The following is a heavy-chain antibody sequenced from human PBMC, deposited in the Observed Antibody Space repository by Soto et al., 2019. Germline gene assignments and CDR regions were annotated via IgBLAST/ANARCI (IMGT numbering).Heavy chain of an antibody. CDR3: SRGMTAAPTFERGFYYYGPDV. CDR1: GGSFSGYY. Sequence: SETLSLTCAVYGGSFSGYYWNWIRQVPGKGLEWIGEIDHSGSTNYNPSLKSRVNLSADTSKKQFSLTLNSLTAADTAVYFCSRGMTAAPTFERGFYYYGPDVWGQGTTVTVFS. CDR2: IDHSGST. J-gene: IGHJ6*02. D-gene: IGHD2-21*02. V-gene: IGHV4-34*01.